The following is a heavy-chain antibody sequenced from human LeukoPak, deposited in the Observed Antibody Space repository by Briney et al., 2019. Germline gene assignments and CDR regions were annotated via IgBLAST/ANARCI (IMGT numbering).Heavy chain of an antibody. CDR1: GFIFNSYG. CDR3: AKGSSGYFVDL. CDR2: ISNDGGGT. D-gene: IGHD3-22*01. J-gene: IGHJ5*02. V-gene: IGHV3-23*01. Sequence: GGSLRLSCAASGFIFNSYGLIWVRQAPGKGLEWVSAISNDGGGTNYADFVKGRFTISRDNSKNTLFLQMNSLRAEDTALYYCAKGSSGYFVDLWGQGTLVTVSS.